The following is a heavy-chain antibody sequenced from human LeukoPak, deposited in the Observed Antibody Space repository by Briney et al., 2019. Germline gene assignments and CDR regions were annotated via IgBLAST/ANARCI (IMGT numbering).Heavy chain of an antibody. J-gene: IGHJ4*02. Sequence: GGSLRLSCAASGFNFANSWMSWVRQAPGKGLEWVGRIKKNSDGGTRDYAAPVKGRFTISRDDSKNTLYLQMNSLKIEDTAVYYCATGNCGGNSRWSYFFDYWGQGSLVTVSA. CDR2: IKKNSDGGTR. D-gene: IGHD4-23*01. CDR3: ATGNCGGNSRWSYFFDY. V-gene: IGHV3-15*01. CDR1: GFNFANSW.